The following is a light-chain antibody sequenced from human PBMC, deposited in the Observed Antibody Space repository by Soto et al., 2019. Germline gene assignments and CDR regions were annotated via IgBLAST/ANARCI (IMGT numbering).Light chain of an antibody. Sequence: IVLTQSPGTLSLSPGEGATLSCRASQSVNSDSLAWYQQKPGQAPRLLISGASTRATGIPDRFRGSGSGTDFTLTISSLEPEDFAVYYCQQRSNWPPITFGQGTRLEIK. J-gene: IGKJ5*01. CDR3: QQRSNWPPIT. CDR2: GAS. CDR1: QSVNSDS. V-gene: IGKV3D-20*02.